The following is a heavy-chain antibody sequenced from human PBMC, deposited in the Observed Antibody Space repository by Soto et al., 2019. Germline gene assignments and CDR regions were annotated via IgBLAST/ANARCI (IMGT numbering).Heavy chain of an antibody. CDR3: ARQLTTVTAAWFDP. D-gene: IGHD4-4*01. Sequence: QLQLQESGPGLVKPSETLSLTCTVSGGSISSSSSYWGWIRQPPGKGLEWIGSIYYSGNTYYNPSLQSRVTIYLDTSKNQFSLKLTSVTAADTAVYHCARQLTTVTAAWFDPWGQGTLVTVSS. J-gene: IGHJ5*02. CDR2: IYYSGNT. V-gene: IGHV4-39*01. CDR1: GGSISSSSSY.